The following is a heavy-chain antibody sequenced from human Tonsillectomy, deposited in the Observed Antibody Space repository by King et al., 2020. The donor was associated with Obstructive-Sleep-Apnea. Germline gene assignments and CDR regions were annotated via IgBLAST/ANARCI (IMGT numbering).Heavy chain of an antibody. D-gene: IGHD5-12*01. V-gene: IGHV4-59*08. CDR3: ARHRGVEDYGGYGDYFDY. CDR2: MYYSGNT. J-gene: IGHJ4*02. Sequence: VQLQESGPGLVKPSETLSLTCSVSGGSINNYYWSWIRQPPGKGLEWIGYMYYSGNTNFNPALKSRVTISADTSNIQFSLGLSSVTAPDTAGYYCARHRGVEDYGGYGDYFDYWGQGTLVTVSS. CDR1: GGSINNYY.